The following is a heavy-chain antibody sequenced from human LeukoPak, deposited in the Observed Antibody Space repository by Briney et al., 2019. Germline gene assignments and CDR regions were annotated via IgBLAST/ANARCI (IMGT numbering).Heavy chain of an antibody. CDR1: GRSISSYY. V-gene: IGHV4-59*01. CDR3: ARVGKQLVRTFDY. Sequence: PSEILSLTCTVSGRSISSYYWSWIRQPPGKGLEWIGYIYYSGSTNYNPSLKSRVTISVDTSKNQFSLKLSSVTAADTAVYYCARVGKQLVRTFDYWGQGTLVTVSS. D-gene: IGHD6-13*01. CDR2: IYYSGST. J-gene: IGHJ4*02.